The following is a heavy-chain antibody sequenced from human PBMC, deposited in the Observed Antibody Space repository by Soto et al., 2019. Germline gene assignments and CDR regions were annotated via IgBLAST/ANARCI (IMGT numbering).Heavy chain of an antibody. V-gene: IGHV3-23*01. CDR3: AKVFYYYDSSGYYYFDY. D-gene: IGHD3-22*01. CDR2: ISGSGSTI. J-gene: IGHJ4*02. CDR1: GFTFSSYA. Sequence: GRSLRLYCAASGFTFSSYAVSWVRQAPGKGPEWISSISGSGSTIYYADSVKGRFTISRDNSKNTLYLQMSSLRAEDTAVYYCAKVFYYYDSSGYYYFDYWGQGTLVTVSS.